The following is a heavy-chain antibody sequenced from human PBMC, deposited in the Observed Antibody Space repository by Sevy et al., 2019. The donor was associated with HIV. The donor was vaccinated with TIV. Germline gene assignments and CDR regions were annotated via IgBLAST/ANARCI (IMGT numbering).Heavy chain of an antibody. V-gene: IGHV4-30-4*01. CDR2: IYYSGST. J-gene: IGHJ3*02. CDR1: GGSISSGDYY. CDR3: ARGRGEYDSSGYYGQASETHIHDAFDI. D-gene: IGHD3-22*01. Sequence: SESLSLTCTVSGGSISSGDYYWSWIRQPPGNGLEWIGYIYYSGSTYYNPSLKSRVTISVDTSKNQFSLKLSSVTAADTAVYYCARGRGEYDSSGYYGQASETHIHDAFDIWGQGTMVTVSS.